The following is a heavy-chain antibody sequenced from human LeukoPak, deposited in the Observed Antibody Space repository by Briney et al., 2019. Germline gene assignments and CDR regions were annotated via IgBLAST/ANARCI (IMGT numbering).Heavy chain of an antibody. D-gene: IGHD3-9*01. CDR3: AKWGDYDVLTGYYVSDY. CDR1: GFTFSNYA. V-gene: IGHV3-23*01. Sequence: GGSLRLSCAASGFTFSNYAMSWVRQAPGKGLEWVSAITGSGGNTYYADSVKGRFTISRDNSKNTVFLRMNSLRAEDTAVYYCAKWGDYDVLTGYYVSDYWGQGTLVTVSS. CDR2: ITGSGGNT. J-gene: IGHJ4*02.